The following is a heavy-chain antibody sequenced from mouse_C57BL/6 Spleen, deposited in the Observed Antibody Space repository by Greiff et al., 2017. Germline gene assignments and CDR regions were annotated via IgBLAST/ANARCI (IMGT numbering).Heavy chain of an antibody. CDR1: GYTFTDYE. Sequence: VQLVESGAELVRPGASVTLSCKASGYTFTDYEMHWVKQTPVHGLEWIGAIDPETGGTAYNQKFKGKAILTADKSSSTAYMELRSLTSEDSAVYYCTGVTRYYFDYWGQGTTLTVSS. V-gene: IGHV1-15*01. CDR2: IDPETGGT. CDR3: TGVTRYYFDY. D-gene: IGHD2-2*01. J-gene: IGHJ2*01.